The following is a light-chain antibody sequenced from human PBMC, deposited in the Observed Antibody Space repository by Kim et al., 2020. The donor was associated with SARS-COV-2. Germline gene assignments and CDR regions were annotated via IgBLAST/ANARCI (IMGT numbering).Light chain of an antibody. Sequence: GQSITMSCTGTSSDVGRSHYVSWYQQYPGKAPKFVIYAVTNRPSGVSTRFSGSKSGNTASLTISGLLAEDEADYYCTSSRSSRTVVFGGGTQLTVL. CDR1: SSDVGRSHY. CDR2: AVT. V-gene: IGLV2-14*03. J-gene: IGLJ2*01. CDR3: TSSRSSRTVV.